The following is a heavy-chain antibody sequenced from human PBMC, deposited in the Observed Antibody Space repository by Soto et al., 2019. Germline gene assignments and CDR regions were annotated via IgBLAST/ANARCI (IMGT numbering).Heavy chain of an antibody. V-gene: IGHV1-18*01. CDR2: ISTYNGNT. CDR1: GYTFTSYG. CDR3: ARDPGYSTTWHQAFDI. Sequence: QVQQVQSGAEVKKPGASVKVSCKASGYTFTSYGISWVRQAPGQGPEWMGRISTYNGNTNYVQKLQGRVTMTTDTSTNTAYMELRSLRYDDTAVYYCARDPGYSTTWHQAFDIWGQGTMVTVSS. D-gene: IGHD6-13*01. J-gene: IGHJ3*02.